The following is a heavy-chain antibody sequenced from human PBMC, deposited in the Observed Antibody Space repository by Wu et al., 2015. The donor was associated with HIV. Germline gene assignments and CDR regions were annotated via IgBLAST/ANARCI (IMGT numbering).Heavy chain of an antibody. CDR3: AKDLDSSGWYGPFDY. CDR2: IRYDGSNK. CDR1: GFTFSSYG. D-gene: IGHD6-19*01. Sequence: QVQLVESGGGVVQPGGSLRLSCAASGFTFSSYGMHWVRQAPGKGLEWVAFIRYDGSNKYYADSVKGRFTISRDNSKNTLYLQMNSLRAEDTAVYYCAKDLDSSGWYGPFDYWGQGTLGTVSS. V-gene: IGHV3-30*02. J-gene: IGHJ4*02.